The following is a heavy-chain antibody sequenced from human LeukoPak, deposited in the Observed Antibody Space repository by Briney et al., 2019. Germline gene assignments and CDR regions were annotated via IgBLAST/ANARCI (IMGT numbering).Heavy chain of an antibody. D-gene: IGHD6-13*01. Sequence: GGSLRLSCAASGFTFSSYAMSWVRQAPGKGLEWVSAISGSGGSTYYADSVKGRFTISRDNSKNTLYLQMNSLRAEDTAVYYCAKDRLNKGTIAAAGGFDYWGQGTLVTVSS. CDR1: GFTFSSYA. J-gene: IGHJ4*02. V-gene: IGHV3-23*01. CDR2: ISGSGGST. CDR3: AKDRLNKGTIAAAGGFDY.